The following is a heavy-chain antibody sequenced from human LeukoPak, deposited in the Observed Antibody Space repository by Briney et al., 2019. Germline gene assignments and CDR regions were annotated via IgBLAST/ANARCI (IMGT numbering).Heavy chain of an antibody. V-gene: IGHV3-11*01. CDR1: GFTFSDYY. D-gene: IGHD3-3*01. CDR2: ISSSGSTI. J-gene: IGHJ4*02. CDR3: ARVRGRYDFWSGYYDGFDY. Sequence: PGGSLRLSCAASGFTFSDYYMSWIRQAPGKGLEWVSYISSSGSTIYYADSVKGRFTIPRDNAKNSLYLQMNSLRAEDTAVYYCARVRGRYDFWSGYYDGFDYWGQGTLVTVSS.